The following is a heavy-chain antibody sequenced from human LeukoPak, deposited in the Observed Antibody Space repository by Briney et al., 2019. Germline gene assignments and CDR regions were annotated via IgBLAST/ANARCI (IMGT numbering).Heavy chain of an antibody. Sequence: SVKVSCKASGGTFSSYTISWVRQAPGQGLEWMGRIIPILGIANHAQKFQGRVTITTDKSTSTAYMELSSRRSEDTAVYYCAECSSTSCYTGGGFDYWGQGTLVTVSS. J-gene: IGHJ4*02. V-gene: IGHV1-69*02. D-gene: IGHD2-2*02. CDR2: IIPILGIA. CDR3: AECSSTSCYTGGGFDY. CDR1: GGTFSSYT.